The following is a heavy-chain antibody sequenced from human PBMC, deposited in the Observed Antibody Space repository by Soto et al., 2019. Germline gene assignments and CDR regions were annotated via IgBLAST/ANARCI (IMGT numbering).Heavy chain of an antibody. Sequence: RRLSCAASGFTFSSYWMHWVRQAPGKGLVWVAVISYDGSNKYYADSVKGRFTISRDNSKNTLYLQMNSLRAEDTAVYYCAKDRSYYDSSGPFDPWGQGTLVTVSS. D-gene: IGHD3-22*01. V-gene: IGHV3-30*18. CDR3: AKDRSYYDSSGPFDP. CDR2: ISYDGSNK. J-gene: IGHJ5*02. CDR1: GFTFSSYW.